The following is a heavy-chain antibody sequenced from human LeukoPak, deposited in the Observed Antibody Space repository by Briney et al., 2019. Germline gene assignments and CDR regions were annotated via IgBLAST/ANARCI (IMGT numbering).Heavy chain of an antibody. V-gene: IGHV3-64D*06. CDR1: GFTFSVYA. CDR2: IISNGGST. D-gene: IGHD2-21*02. CDR3: VKDGLAFCGGDCYSYFDY. J-gene: IGHJ4*02. Sequence: GGSLRLSCSASGFTFSVYASHWVRQAPGKGLEYVSTIISNGGSTYYADSVKGRFTISRDNSKNTVSLQMSSLRAEDTALYYCVKDGLAFCGGDCYSYFDYWGQGTLVTASS.